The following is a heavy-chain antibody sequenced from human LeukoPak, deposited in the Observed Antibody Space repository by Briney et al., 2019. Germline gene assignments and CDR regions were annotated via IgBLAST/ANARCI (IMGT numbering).Heavy chain of an antibody. V-gene: IGHV3-23*01. J-gene: IGHJ6*02. Sequence: GSLRLSCAASGFTFSSYAMSWVRQAPGKGLEWVSAISGSGGSTYYADSVKGRFTISRDNSKNTLYLQMNSLRAEDTAVYYCAKMTIGAYYYYYYSMDVWGQGTTVTVSS. CDR3: AKMTIGAYYYYYYSMDV. CDR1: GFTFSSYA. D-gene: IGHD3-16*01. CDR2: ISGSGGST.